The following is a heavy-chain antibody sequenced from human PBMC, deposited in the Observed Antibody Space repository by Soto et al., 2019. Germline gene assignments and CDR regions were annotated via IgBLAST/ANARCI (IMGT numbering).Heavy chain of an antibody. CDR3: AGRLLWFGELLLRDNWFDP. Sequence: SETLSLTCTVSGGSISSGGYYWSWIRQHPGKGLEWIGYIYYSGSTNYNPSLKSRVTISVDTSKNQFSLKLSSVTAADTAVYYCAGRLLWFGELLLRDNWFDPWGQGTLVTVSS. V-gene: IGHV4-61*08. CDR2: IYYSGST. D-gene: IGHD3-10*01. J-gene: IGHJ5*02. CDR1: GGSISSGGYY.